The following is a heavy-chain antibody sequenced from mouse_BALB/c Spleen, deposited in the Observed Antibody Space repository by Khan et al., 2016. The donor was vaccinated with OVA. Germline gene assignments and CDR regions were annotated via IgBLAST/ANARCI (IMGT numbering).Heavy chain of an antibody. CDR3: ARRDYFGSSSFAY. V-gene: IGHV1S136*01. CDR1: GYTFTSYV. D-gene: IGHD1-1*01. Sequence: EVELVESGPELVKPGASVKMSCKASGYTFTSYVMHWVKQKPGQGLEWIGYINPYNDGTKYNEKFKGKATLTSDKSSSTAYMELSSLTAEDSAVYYGARRDYFGSSSFAYWGQGTLVTVSA. J-gene: IGHJ3*01. CDR2: INPYNDGT.